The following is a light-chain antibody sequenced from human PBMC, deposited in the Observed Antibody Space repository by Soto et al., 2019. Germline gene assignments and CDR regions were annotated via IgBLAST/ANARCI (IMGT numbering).Light chain of an antibody. CDR2: DAS. J-gene: IGKJ4*01. CDR3: QQNYSTTLT. CDR1: QSISSD. V-gene: IGKV1-39*01. Sequence: EIQMTQSPSSLSASVGDRVTITCRASQSISSDLNWYQQKPGKAPKLLIYDASSLQSGVPSRFSGSGSGTDFTLTISSLQPEDSATYYCQQNYSTTLTFGGGTKVEIK.